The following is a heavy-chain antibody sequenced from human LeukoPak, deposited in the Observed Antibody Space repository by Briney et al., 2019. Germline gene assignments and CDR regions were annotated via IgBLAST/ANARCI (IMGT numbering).Heavy chain of an antibody. CDR1: GGSISSSSYY. CDR3: ARGDTVTTYY. CDR2: IYYSGST. D-gene: IGHD4-17*01. Sequence: PSETLSLTCTVSGGSISSSSYYWGWIRQPPGKGLEWIGSIYYSGSTYYNPSLKSRVTISVDTSKNQFSLKLSSVTAADTAVYYCARGDTVTTYYWGQGTLVTVSS. V-gene: IGHV4-39*07. J-gene: IGHJ4*02.